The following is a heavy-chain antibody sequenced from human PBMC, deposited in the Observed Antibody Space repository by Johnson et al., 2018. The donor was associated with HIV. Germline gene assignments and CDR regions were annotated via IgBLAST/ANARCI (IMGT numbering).Heavy chain of an antibody. J-gene: IGHJ3*02. V-gene: IGHV3-23*04. CDR2: ISGSGGST. CDR1: GFTFSNYA. D-gene: IGHD6-13*01. CDR3: ARAGRQQLVLDAFDI. Sequence: EVQLVESGGGVVQPGRSLRLSCAASGFTFSNYAMNWVRQAPGKGLEWVSAISGSGGSTYYADSVKGRFTISRANSKNTLYLQMHSLRAEDTAVYVCARAGRQQLVLDAFDIWGQGTMVTVSS.